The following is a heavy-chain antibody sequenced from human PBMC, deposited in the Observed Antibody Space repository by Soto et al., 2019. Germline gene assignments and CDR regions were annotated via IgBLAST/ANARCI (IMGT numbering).Heavy chain of an antibody. CDR1: GASISSGDYY. V-gene: IGHV4-31*03. Sequence: KTSETLSLTCTVSGASISSGDYYWNWIRQHPGKGLEWIGYIYYSGSTYYNPSLMSRLTISADTSKNQFSLKLSSVTAADTAVYYCARLWNDVREQEGVNWFDPWGQGTLVTVSS. D-gene: IGHD1-1*01. CDR2: IYYSGST. J-gene: IGHJ5*02. CDR3: ARLWNDVREQEGVNWFDP.